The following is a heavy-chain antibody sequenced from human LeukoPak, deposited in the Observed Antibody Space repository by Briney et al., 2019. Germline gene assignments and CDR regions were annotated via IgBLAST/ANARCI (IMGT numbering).Heavy chain of an antibody. CDR3: ARRNLEYSSKGAFDI. Sequence: SETLSLTCTVSGGSINSGGYYWSWIRQHPGKGLEWIGNIYYSGSTSYNPSLKSEITISVDTSKNQFSLKLSSVTAADTAVYYCARRNLEYSSKGAFDIWGQGTMVTVSS. J-gene: IGHJ3*02. CDR1: GGSINSGGYY. D-gene: IGHD6-13*01. CDR2: IYYSGST. V-gene: IGHV4-31*01.